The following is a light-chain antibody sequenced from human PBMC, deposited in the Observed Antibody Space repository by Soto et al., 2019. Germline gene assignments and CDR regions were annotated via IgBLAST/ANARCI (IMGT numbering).Light chain of an antibody. CDR2: TAS. J-gene: IGKJ1*01. CDR1: QSISSY. Sequence: DIHTNQSPASLSASARDRVTITCLASQSISSYLNWYQQQPGKAPKLLISTASLLESGVPSRFRGSGSGTHFTLTISSLQPEDYATYYCQQSYSTPQTFGQGT. V-gene: IGKV1-39*01. CDR3: QQSYSTPQT.